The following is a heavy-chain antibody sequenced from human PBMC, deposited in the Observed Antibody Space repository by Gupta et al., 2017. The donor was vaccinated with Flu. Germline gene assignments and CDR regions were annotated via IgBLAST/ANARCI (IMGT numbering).Heavy chain of an antibody. D-gene: IGHD6-6*01. Sequence: IRQPPGKGLEWIGEINHSGSTNYNPSLKSRVTISVDTSKNQFSLKLSSVTAADTAVYYCARLGIAARPLSGNWGQGTLVTVSS. CDR2: INHSGST. J-gene: IGHJ4*02. CDR3: ARLGIAARPLSGN. V-gene: IGHV4-34*01.